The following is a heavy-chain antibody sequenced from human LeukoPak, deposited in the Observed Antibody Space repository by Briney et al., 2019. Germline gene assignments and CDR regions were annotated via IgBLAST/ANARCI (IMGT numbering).Heavy chain of an antibody. D-gene: IGHD3-9*01. J-gene: IGHJ4*02. CDR3: ARVYAYYDILTGYYNPFDY. V-gene: IGHV1-18*04. CDR2: ISAYNGNT. Sequence: GASVKVSCKASGYTFTSYGISWVRQAPGQGLEWMGWISAYNGNTNYAQKLQGRGTITTDTSTSTAYMELRSLRSDDTAVYYCARVYAYYDILTGYYNPFDYWGQGTLVTVSS. CDR1: GYTFTSYG.